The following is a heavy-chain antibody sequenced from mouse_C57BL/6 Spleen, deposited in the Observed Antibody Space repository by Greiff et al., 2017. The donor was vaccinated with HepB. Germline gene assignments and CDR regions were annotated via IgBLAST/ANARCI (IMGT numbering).Heavy chain of an antibody. CDR3: ARHNWDWYFDV. J-gene: IGHJ1*03. V-gene: IGHV5-12*01. D-gene: IGHD4-1*01. CDR1: GFTFSDYY. Sequence: DVKLQESGGGLVQPGGSLKLSCAASGFTFSDYYMYWVRQTPEKRLEWVAYISNGGGSTYYPDTVKGRFTISRDNAKNTLYLQMIRLKSEDTAMYYCARHNWDWYFDVWGTGTTVTVSS. CDR2: ISNGGGST.